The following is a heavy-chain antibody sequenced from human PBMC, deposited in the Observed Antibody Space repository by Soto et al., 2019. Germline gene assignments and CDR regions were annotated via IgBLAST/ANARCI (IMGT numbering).Heavy chain of an antibody. J-gene: IGHJ6*02. Sequence: SETLSLTCTVSGGSISSYYRSWIRQPPGKGLEWIGYIYYSGSTNYNPSLKSRVTISVDTSKNQFSLKLNSVTAADTAVYYCARDLWGYCGTDCYPLDVWGQGTTVTVSS. V-gene: IGHV4-59*01. D-gene: IGHD2-21*02. CDR3: ARDLWGYCGTDCYPLDV. CDR2: IYYSGST. CDR1: GGSISSYY.